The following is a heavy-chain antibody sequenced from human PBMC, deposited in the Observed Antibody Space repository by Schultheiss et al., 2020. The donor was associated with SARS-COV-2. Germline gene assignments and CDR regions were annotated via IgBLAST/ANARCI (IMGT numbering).Heavy chain of an antibody. CDR1: GFSFRSYA. D-gene: IGHD2-15*01. Sequence: GGSLRLSCAASGFSFRSYAMTWVRQAPGRGLEWVAVIWYDGSNKYYADSVKGRFTISRDNSKNTLYLQMNSLRAEDTAVYYCAKDPDDCSGGSCYPYVDYWGQGTLVTVSS. J-gene: IGHJ4*02. CDR3: AKDPDDCSGGSCYPYVDY. V-gene: IGHV3-30*02. CDR2: IWYDGSNK.